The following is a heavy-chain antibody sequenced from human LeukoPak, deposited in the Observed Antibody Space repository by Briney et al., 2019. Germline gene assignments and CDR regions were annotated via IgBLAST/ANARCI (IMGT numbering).Heavy chain of an antibody. J-gene: IGHJ6*03. Sequence: ASVKVSCKASGYTFTCYYMHWVRQAPGQGLEWMGIINPSGGSTSYAQKFQGRVTMTRDTSTSTVYMELSSLRSEDTAVYYCARAPPPEIDMDVWGKGTTVTVSS. V-gene: IGHV1-46*01. CDR2: INPSGGST. CDR3: ARAPPPEIDMDV. CDR1: GYTFTCYY. D-gene: IGHD5-24*01.